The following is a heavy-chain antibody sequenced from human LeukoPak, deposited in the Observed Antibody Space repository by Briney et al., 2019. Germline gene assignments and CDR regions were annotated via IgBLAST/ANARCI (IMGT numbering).Heavy chain of an antibody. J-gene: IGHJ3*01. CDR1: GGSISSYY. D-gene: IGHD2-21*01. CDR2: IYYSGST. Sequence: SETLSLTCTVSGGSISSYYWSWIRQTPGKGLEWIGYIYYSGSTNYDPSLKSRVTISVDTSKNQFSLQLHSVTPEDTAMYYCARDLPYCGGDCPVTTAFDVWGQGTMVIVSP. V-gene: IGHV4-59*12. CDR3: ARDLPYCGGDCPVTTAFDV.